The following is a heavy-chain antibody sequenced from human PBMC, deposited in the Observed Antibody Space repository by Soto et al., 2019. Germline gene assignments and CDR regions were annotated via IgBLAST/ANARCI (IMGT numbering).Heavy chain of an antibody. J-gene: IGHJ2*01. CDR3: ARRVPTVTTLNSAWYFDL. V-gene: IGHV1-3*05. CDR1: GYTFTSYA. Sequence: QVQLVQSGAEEKKPGASVKVSCKASGYTFTSYAMHWVRQAPGQRLEWMGWINAGNGNTKYSQKFQGRVTITRDTSASTAYMELSSLRSEDTAVYYCARRVPTVTTLNSAWYFDLWGRGTLVTVSS. D-gene: IGHD4-17*01. CDR2: INAGNGNT.